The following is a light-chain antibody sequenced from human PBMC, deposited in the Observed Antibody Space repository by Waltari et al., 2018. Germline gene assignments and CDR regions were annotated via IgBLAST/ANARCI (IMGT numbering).Light chain of an antibody. CDR3: QQFYSLPVT. CDR2: WAS. CDR1: QSVLYSSNNKNY. V-gene: IGKV4-1*01. Sequence: DIVMTQSPASLALSLGERPPITCTPSQSVLYSSNNKNYVAWYQQKPGQPPKLLVYWASTRESGVPDRFSGSGSGTDFSLTISSLQAEDVAVYYCQQFYSLPVTFGGGTNVEIK. J-gene: IGKJ4*01.